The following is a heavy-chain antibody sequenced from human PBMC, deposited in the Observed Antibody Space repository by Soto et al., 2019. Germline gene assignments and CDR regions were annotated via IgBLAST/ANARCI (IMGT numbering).Heavy chain of an antibody. D-gene: IGHD3-3*01. CDR3: ACVAPTIFGAQFHQNLVDV. Sequence: QVQLVQSGGGLVEPGGSLRLSCAASGFKFPDYHMTWIRQAQGKGLEWISYINSRGTYTTYADSVRGRFTVSRDNAKNSLYLQMDSLTGEDTAVHYCACVAPTIFGAQFHQNLVDVWGQGNMVTVAS. CDR1: GFKFPDYH. J-gene: IGHJ6*02. CDR2: INSRGTYT. V-gene: IGHV3-11*06.